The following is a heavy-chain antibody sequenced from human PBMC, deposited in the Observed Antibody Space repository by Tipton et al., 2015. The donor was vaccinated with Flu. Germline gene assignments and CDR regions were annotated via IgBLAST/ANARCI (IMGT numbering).Heavy chain of an antibody. V-gene: IGHV3-43D*04. CDR2: VGYDGRDT. CDR3: ATRGHGYNFDFDY. J-gene: IGHJ4*02. CDR1: GFTFQQYA. Sequence: SLRLSCSASGFTFQQYAMHWVRQAPGKGLEWVSLVGYDGRDTDYADSVQGRFTSSRDNSKNSLYLQLTGLTDDDTAVYYCATRGHGYNFDFDYWGQGTLVTVSS. D-gene: IGHD5-24*01.